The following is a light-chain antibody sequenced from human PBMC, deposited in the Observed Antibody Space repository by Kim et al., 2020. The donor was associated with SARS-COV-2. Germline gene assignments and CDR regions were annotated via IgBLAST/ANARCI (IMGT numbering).Light chain of an antibody. J-gene: IGKJ2*01. CDR3: QQSYSIPYT. CDR1: QGIRNY. Sequence: SPAVGDRVTRTCRASQGIRNYLNWYQHKPGKAPKLLIYSASSLQTGVPSRFSGSGSGTDFTLTISSLQPEDFATYYCQQSYSIPYTFGQGTKLEI. CDR2: SAS. V-gene: IGKV1-39*01.